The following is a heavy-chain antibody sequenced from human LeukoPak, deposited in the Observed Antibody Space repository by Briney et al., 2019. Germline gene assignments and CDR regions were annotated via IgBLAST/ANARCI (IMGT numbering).Heavy chain of an antibody. D-gene: IGHD2-21*02. CDR1: GGSISDDH. CDR2: IYTSGTT. CDR3: ARSPFCGSDCPSPFDY. V-gene: IGHV4-4*07. Sequence: SETLSLTCTASGGSISDDHWNWIRQSAGKGLEWIGRIYTSGTTHYNPSLKSRITVSLDRSENQFSLRLTSVTAADTAVYYCARSPFCGSDCPSPFDYWGQGTLVTVSS. J-gene: IGHJ4*02.